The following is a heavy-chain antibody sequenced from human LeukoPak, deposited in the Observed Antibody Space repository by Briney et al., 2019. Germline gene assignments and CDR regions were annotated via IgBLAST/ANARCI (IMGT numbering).Heavy chain of an antibody. J-gene: IGHJ6*02. CDR3: ARHLNYYGSGSYGAYYYYGMDV. CDR1: GGSISSSSYY. D-gene: IGHD3-10*01. CDR2: MYYDGST. Sequence: SETLSLTCTVSGGSISSSSYYWGWIRQPPGKGLEWIGSMYYDGSTHYNPSLESRVTMSGDTSKNQLSLRLTSVTAADTAVYYCARHLNYYGSGSYGAYYYYGMDVWGQGTTVTVSS. V-gene: IGHV4-39*07.